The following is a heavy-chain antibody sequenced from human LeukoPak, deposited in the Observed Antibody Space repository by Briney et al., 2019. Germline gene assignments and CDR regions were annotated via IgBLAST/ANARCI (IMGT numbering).Heavy chain of an antibody. Sequence: GGSLRLSCAASGFTFSSYGMHWVRQAPGKGLEWVAFIRYDGSNKYYADSVKGRFTISRDNSKNTLYLQMNSLKAEDTAVYYCATVGSSGWYLGYWGQGTLVTVSS. D-gene: IGHD6-19*01. CDR3: ATVGSSGWYLGY. J-gene: IGHJ4*02. V-gene: IGHV3-30*02. CDR1: GFTFSSYG. CDR2: IRYDGSNK.